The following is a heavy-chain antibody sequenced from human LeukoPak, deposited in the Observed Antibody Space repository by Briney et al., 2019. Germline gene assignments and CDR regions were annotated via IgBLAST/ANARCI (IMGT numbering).Heavy chain of an antibody. CDR2: IKSKTDGGTK. Sequence: GGSLRLSCAASVFTFTNAWIRWVRQAPGKGLEWVGRIKSKTDGGTKDYAAPVKGRFTISRDDSKNTLYLQMNSLKTEDTGVYYCSTSRPTGYYNPWGQGTLVNVSS. CDR3: STSRPTGYYNP. J-gene: IGHJ5*02. V-gene: IGHV3-15*01. D-gene: IGHD3-9*01. CDR1: VFTFTNAW.